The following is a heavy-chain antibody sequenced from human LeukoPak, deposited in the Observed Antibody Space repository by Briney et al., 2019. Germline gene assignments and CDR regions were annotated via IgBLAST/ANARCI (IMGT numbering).Heavy chain of an antibody. Sequence: PGRSLRLSCAASGFTFSSYAMHWVRQAPGKGLEWVAVISYDGSNKYYADSVKGRFTISRDNSKNTLYLQMNSLRAEDTAVYYCARDHNLSPAAAGNRDYWGQGTLVTVSS. CDR1: GFTFSSYA. CDR2: ISYDGSNK. D-gene: IGHD6-13*01. V-gene: IGHV3-30-3*01. J-gene: IGHJ4*02. CDR3: ARDHNLSPAAAGNRDY.